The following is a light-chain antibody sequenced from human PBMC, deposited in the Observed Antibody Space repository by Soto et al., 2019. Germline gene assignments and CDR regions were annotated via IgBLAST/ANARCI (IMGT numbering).Light chain of an antibody. J-gene: IGKJ1*01. CDR2: AAS. CDR3: LQDYNYPPT. CDR1: QGIRND. V-gene: IGKV1-6*01. Sequence: AIQMTQSPSSLSASVGDRVTITGRASQGIRNDLGWYQQTPGQAPKLLIYAASSLPSGVPSRFSASGFGTDFTLTISSLQPEDFATYYCLQDYNYPPTFGQGTKVDIK.